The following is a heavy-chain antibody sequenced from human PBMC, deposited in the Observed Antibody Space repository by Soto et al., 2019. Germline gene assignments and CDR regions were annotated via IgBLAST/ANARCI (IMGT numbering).Heavy chain of an antibody. Sequence: EVQRLESGGGLVQPGGSLRLSCAASGFTFSSYAMGWVRQAPGKGLEWVSAISASGGSTYYADSVKGRFTISRDNSKNTLYLQMNSLRAEDTAVHYCAKARADYYDSSGYPVDYWGQGTLVTVSS. J-gene: IGHJ4*02. CDR1: GFTFSSYA. CDR2: ISASGGST. CDR3: AKARADYYDSSGYPVDY. V-gene: IGHV3-23*01. D-gene: IGHD3-22*01.